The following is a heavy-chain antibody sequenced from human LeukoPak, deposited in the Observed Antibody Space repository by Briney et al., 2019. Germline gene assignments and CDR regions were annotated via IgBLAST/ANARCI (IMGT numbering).Heavy chain of an antibody. D-gene: IGHD3-22*01. CDR1: GYTFTDYG. J-gene: IGHJ1*01. CDR2: INAGNGNA. V-gene: IGHV1-3*01. CDR3: ARVPLHDRNDYYYPH. Sequence: VASVKVSCEASGYTFTDYGMHWVRQAPGQRLEWMAWINAGNGNAKYSQKFQGRVTITRDTSASTAYMELSSLRSEDTAVYYCARVPLHDRNDYYYPHWGQGTVVTVSS.